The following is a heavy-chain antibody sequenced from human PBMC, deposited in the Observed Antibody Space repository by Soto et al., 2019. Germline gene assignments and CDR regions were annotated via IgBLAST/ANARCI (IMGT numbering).Heavy chain of an antibody. CDR1: GGSISSGDYY. CDR2: IYYRGST. J-gene: IGHJ3*02. D-gene: IGHD5-18*01. CDR3: AREGGRGYTAMVMGDAFDI. V-gene: IGHV4-30-4*01. Sequence: QVQLQESGPGLVKPSQTLSLTCTVSGGSISSGDYYWSWIRQPPGKGLEWIGYIYYRGSTYYNPSLNSRVTISVDTTTKQFSLKLSSVSAADTAVYYCAREGGRGYTAMVMGDAFDIWGQGTMVTVSS.